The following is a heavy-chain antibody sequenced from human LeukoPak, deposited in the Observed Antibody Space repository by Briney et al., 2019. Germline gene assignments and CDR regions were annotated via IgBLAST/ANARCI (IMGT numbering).Heavy chain of an antibody. V-gene: IGHV4-59*01. CDR3: ARDGAYSNYYYYYMDV. J-gene: IGHJ6*03. Sequence: SETLSLTCTVSGGSISSYYWSWIRQPPGKGLEWIGYIYYSGSTNYNPSLKSRVTISVDASKNQFSLKLSSVTAADTAVYYCARDGAYSNYYYYYMDVWGKGTTVTVSS. CDR2: IYYSGST. D-gene: IGHD4-11*01. CDR1: GGSISSYY.